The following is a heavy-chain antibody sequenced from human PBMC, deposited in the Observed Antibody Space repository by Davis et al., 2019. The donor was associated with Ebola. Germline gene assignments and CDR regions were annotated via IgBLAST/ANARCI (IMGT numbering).Heavy chain of an antibody. Sequence: SETLSLTCTVPGGPISSGDYYWGWIRQPPGKGLEWIGSGYHTGSTYYNPSLKSRVTISIDTSKNQFSLHLSSVTAADTAVYYCARGDSYYDPGGYYAGPEAPDHWGQGTLVSVSS. V-gene: IGHV4-39*07. J-gene: IGHJ4*02. CDR3: ARGDSYYDPGGYYAGPEAPDH. CDR1: GGPISSGDYY. D-gene: IGHD3-22*01. CDR2: GYHTGST.